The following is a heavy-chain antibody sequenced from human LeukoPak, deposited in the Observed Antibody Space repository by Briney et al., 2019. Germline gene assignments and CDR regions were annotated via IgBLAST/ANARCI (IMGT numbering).Heavy chain of an antibody. CDR2: INPNSGGT. J-gene: IGHJ4*02. CDR1: GYTFTGYY. Sequence: ASVKVSCKASGYTFTGYYIHWVRQAPGQGLEWMGWINPNSGGTNYAQNFQGRVTMTRDTSIRTVYMELSRLRSDDTAVYYCARDEGYCTNDVCLATIGHFDYWGQGTLVTVSS. CDR3: ARDEGYCTNDVCLATIGHFDY. V-gene: IGHV1-2*02. D-gene: IGHD2-8*01.